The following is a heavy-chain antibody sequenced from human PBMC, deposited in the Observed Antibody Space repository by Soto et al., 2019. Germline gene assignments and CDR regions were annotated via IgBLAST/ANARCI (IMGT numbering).Heavy chain of an antibody. Sequence: SETLSLTCTVSGGSIGRYYWSWIRQPPGKGLEWIGYMSYSGSSNYNPSLKSRVTISVDTSRNQFSLELSSVIAADTAVYFCGRLTLHCYFGSCYTIDFFDYWAQGTLVTV. CDR1: GGSIGRYY. D-gene: IGHD2-2*02. V-gene: IGHV4-59*01. CDR2: MSYSGSS. CDR3: GRLTLHCYFGSCYTIDFFDY. J-gene: IGHJ4*02.